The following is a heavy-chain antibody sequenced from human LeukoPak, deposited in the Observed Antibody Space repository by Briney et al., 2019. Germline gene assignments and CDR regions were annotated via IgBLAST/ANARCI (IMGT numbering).Heavy chain of an antibody. V-gene: IGHV4-59*01. D-gene: IGHD1-26*01. CDR3: AGGGGELLLSYYYYMDV. Sequence: PSETLSLTCTVSGGSISSYYWSWIRQPPGKGLEWIGYIYYSGSTNYNPSLKSRVTISVDTSKNQFSLKLSSVTAADTAVYYCAGGGGELLLSYYYYMDVWGKGTTVTISS. J-gene: IGHJ6*03. CDR1: GGSISSYY. CDR2: IYYSGST.